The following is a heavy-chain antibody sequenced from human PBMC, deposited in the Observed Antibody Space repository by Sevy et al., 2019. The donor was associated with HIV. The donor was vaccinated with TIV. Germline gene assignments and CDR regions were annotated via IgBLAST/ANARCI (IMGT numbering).Heavy chain of an antibody. Sequence: GGSLRLSCAASGFTFSSYSMNWVRQAPGKGLEWVSSISSSSSYIYYADSVKGRFTISRDNAKNSLYLKMNSLRAEDTAVYYCARGGIAVATNWFDPWGQGTLVTVSS. V-gene: IGHV3-21*01. CDR2: ISSSSSYI. CDR1: GFTFSSYS. D-gene: IGHD6-19*01. CDR3: ARGGIAVATNWFDP. J-gene: IGHJ5*02.